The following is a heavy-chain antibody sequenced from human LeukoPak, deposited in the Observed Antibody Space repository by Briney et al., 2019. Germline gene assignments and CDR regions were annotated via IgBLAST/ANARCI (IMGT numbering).Heavy chain of an antibody. CDR3: ARQNTYYYYMDV. D-gene: IGHD1/OR15-1a*01. V-gene: IGHV4-34*01. J-gene: IGHJ6*03. Sequence: SETLSLTCAVYGGSFSGYYWSWIRQPPGKGLEWIGSIYYSGSTYYNPSLKSRVTISVDTSKNQFSLKLRSVTAADTAVYYCARQNTYYYYMDVWGKGTTVTISS. CDR2: IYYSGST. CDR1: GGSFSGYY.